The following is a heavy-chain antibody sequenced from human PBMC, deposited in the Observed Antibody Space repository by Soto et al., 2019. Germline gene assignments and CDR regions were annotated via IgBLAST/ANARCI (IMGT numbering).Heavy chain of an antibody. CDR1: GFTFSSYW. V-gene: IGHV3-74*01. J-gene: IGHJ4*02. D-gene: IGHD2-2*01. CDR2: INSDGSST. Sequence: EVQLVESGGGLVQPGGSLRLSCAASGFTFSSYWMHWIRQAPGTGLEWVSRINSDGSSTYYANSVKGRFTISRDNAKNTLYLQVHSLRAEDTAVYYCATAVPFDYWGQGTLVTVSS. CDR3: ATAVPFDY.